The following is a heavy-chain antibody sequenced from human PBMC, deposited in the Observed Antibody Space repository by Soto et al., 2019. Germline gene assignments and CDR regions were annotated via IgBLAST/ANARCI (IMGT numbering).Heavy chain of an antibody. CDR3: ASGAKKWFLDY. Sequence: ASVKVSFKASGYTFTSYGISWVRQAPGQGLEWMGWISAYNGNTNYAQKRQGRVTMTTDTSTSTAYMELRSLRSDDTAVYYCASGAKKWFLDYWGQGTLVTVSS. CDR2: ISAYNGNT. V-gene: IGHV1-18*04. CDR1: GYTFTSYG. J-gene: IGHJ4*02. D-gene: IGHD3-22*01.